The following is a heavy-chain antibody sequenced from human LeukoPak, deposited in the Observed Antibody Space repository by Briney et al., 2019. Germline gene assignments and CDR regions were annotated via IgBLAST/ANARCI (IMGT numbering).Heavy chain of an antibody. CDR1: GYTFTSYG. J-gene: IGHJ5*02. V-gene: IGHV1-18*01. CDR2: ISAYNDNT. CDR3: AREAITIFGVVRTQTTYGPHRFDP. D-gene: IGHD3-3*01. Sequence: ASVKVSCKASGYTFTSYGINWVRQAPGQGLEWMGWISAYNDNTNYAQKLQDRITMTTDTSTSTAYMELSSLRSEDTAVYYCAREAITIFGVVRTQTTYGPHRFDPWGQGTLVTVSS.